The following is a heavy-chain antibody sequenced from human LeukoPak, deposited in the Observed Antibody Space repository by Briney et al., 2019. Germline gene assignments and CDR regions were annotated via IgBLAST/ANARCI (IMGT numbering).Heavy chain of an antibody. CDR3: ARANYDSSGYYLYYFDY. V-gene: IGHV1-69*05. J-gene: IGHJ4*02. D-gene: IGHD3-22*01. CDR2: IIPIFGTA. CDR1: VGTFSSYA. Sequence: SVKVSCKASVGTFSSYAISWVRQAPGQGLEGMGGIIPIFGTASYAQKFQGRVTITTDESTSTAYMELSSLRSEDTAVYYCARANYDSSGYYLYYFDYWGQGTLVTVSS.